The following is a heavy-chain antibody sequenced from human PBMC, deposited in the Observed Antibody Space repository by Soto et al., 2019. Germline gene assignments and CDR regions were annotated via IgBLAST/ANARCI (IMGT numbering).Heavy chain of an antibody. Sequence: GGSLRLSCAASGFTFSNAWMSWVRQAPGKGLEWVGHIKSKTDGGTTDYAAPVKGRFTISRDDSKNTLYLQMNSLKTEDTAVYYCTTALRGSSGFDAFDIWGQGTMVTVSS. V-gene: IGHV3-15*01. CDR1: GFTFSNAW. J-gene: IGHJ3*02. CDR3: TTALRGSSGFDAFDI. CDR2: IKSKTDGGTT. D-gene: IGHD3-22*01.